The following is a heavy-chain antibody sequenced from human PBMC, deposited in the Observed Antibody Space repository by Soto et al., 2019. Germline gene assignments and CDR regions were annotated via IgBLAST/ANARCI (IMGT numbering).Heavy chain of an antibody. CDR3: ARVRTGYCSSTSCYTGLYFDY. CDR2: IYYSGST. Sequence: SETLSLTCTVSGGSISSYYWSWIRQPPGKGLEWIGYIYYSGSTNYNPSLKSRVTISVDTSKNQFSLKLSSVTAADTAVYYCARVRTGYCSSTSCYTGLYFDYWGQGTLVTVSS. D-gene: IGHD2-2*02. CDR1: GGSISSYY. V-gene: IGHV4-59*01. J-gene: IGHJ4*02.